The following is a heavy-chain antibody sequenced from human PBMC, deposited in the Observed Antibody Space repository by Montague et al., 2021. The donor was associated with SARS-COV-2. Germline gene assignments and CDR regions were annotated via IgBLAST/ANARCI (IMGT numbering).Heavy chain of an antibody. J-gene: IGHJ6*02. CDR3: AKEELGVIEKNYYYYGMDV. Sequence: SLRLSCAASGFTFSSYCMHWVRQAPGKGLEWVADIWYDGSNKYYVDPVKGRFTISRDNAKNTLYLQMNSLRAEDTAVYYCAKEELGVIEKNYYYYGMDVWGQGTTVTVSS. D-gene: IGHD3-16*02. CDR1: GFTFSSYC. CDR2: IWYDGSNK. V-gene: IGHV3-33*06.